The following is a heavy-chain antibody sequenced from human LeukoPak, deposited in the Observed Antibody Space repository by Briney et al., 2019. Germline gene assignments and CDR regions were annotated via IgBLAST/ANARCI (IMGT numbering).Heavy chain of an antibody. D-gene: IGHD3-16*01. Sequence: PGGSLRLSCGASGFTFSSYAMSWVRQAPGKGLEWVASINHNGNVNYYVDSVKGRFTISRDNAKNSLYLQMSNLRAEDTAVYFCARGGGLDVWGQGATVTVSS. CDR1: GFTFSSYA. V-gene: IGHV3-7*03. J-gene: IGHJ6*02. CDR2: INHNGNVN. CDR3: ARGGGLDV.